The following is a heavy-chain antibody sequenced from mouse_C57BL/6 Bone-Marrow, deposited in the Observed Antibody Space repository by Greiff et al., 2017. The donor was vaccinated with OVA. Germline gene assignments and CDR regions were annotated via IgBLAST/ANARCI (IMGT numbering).Heavy chain of an antibody. J-gene: IGHJ2*01. Sequence: VQLKESGPGLVKPSQSLSLTCSVTGYSITSGYYWNWIRQFPGNKLEWMGYISYDGSNNYNPSLKNRISITRDTSKNQFFLKLNSVTTEDTATYYCARGHYGSSFNYFDYWGQGTTLTVSS. D-gene: IGHD1-1*01. CDR2: ISYDGSN. V-gene: IGHV3-6*01. CDR3: ARGHYGSSFNYFDY. CDR1: GYSITSGYY.